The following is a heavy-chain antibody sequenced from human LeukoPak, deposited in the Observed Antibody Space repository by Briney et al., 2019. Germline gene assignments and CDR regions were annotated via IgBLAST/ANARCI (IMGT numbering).Heavy chain of an antibody. CDR2: ISSNGGST. J-gene: IGHJ6*02. D-gene: IGHD1-26*01. CDR1: GFTFSSYA. V-gene: IGHV3-64*01. Sequence: GGSLRLSCAASGFTFSSYAMHWVRQAPGKGLEYVSAISSNGGSTYYANSVKGRFTISRDNSKNTLYLQMGSLRAKDMAVYYCARDPGGSSNYYYYGMDVWGQGTTVTVSS. CDR3: ARDPGGSSNYYYYGMDV.